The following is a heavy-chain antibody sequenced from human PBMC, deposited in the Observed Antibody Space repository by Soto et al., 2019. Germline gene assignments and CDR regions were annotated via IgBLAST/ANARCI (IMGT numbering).Heavy chain of an antibody. J-gene: IGHJ4*02. D-gene: IGHD6-19*01. CDR3: ASTAHSSGWYSGGFDY. V-gene: IGHV4-59*01. CDR1: GGSISSYY. Sequence: SETLSLTCTVSGGSISSYYWSWIRQPPGKGLEWIGYIYYSGSTNYNPSLKSRVTISVDTSKNQFSLKLSSVPAADTAVYYCASTAHSSGWYSGGFDYWGQGTLVTVSS. CDR2: IYYSGST.